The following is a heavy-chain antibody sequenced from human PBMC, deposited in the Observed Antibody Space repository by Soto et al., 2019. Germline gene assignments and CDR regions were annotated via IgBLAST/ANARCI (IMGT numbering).Heavy chain of an antibody. D-gene: IGHD3-22*01. Sequence: EVQLVESGGGLVQPGGSLRLSCAASGFTFTSHWMHWARQAAGQGLVWVARIKNDGYVPLYADSVGGRFTISRDNAKNTLYLELTSLRVEDTAVYFCGRGVPHSGYYVDHWGLGTLVTVSS. CDR2: IKNDGYVP. V-gene: IGHV3-74*01. J-gene: IGHJ4*02. CDR1: GFTFTSHW. CDR3: GRGVPHSGYYVDH.